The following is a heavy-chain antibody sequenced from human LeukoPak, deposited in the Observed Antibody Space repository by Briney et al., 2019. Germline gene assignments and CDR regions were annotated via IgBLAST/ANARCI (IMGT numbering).Heavy chain of an antibody. V-gene: IGHV3-49*03. CDR1: GFTFGDYA. D-gene: IGHD3-22*01. CDR2: IRSKAYGGTT. CDR3: TRMIAVVITADWFDP. J-gene: IGHJ5*02. Sequence: GGSLRLSCTSSGFTFGDYAMSWFRQAPGKGLEWVGFIRSKAYGGTTEYAASVKGRFTISRDDSKSIAYLQMNSLKTEDTAVYYCTRMIAVVITADWFDPWGQGTLVTVSS.